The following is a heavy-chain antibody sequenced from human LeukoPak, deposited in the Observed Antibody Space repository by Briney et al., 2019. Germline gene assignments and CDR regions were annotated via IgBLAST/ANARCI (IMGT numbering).Heavy chain of an antibody. CDR3: AKDLEGATYSHYFDY. D-gene: IGHD1-26*01. J-gene: IGHJ4*02. CDR1: GFTFSSYA. CDR2: ISGSGGST. V-gene: IGHV3-23*01. Sequence: GGSLRLSCAASGFTFSSYAMSWVRQAPGKRLERVSAISGSGGSTYYADSVKGRFTISRDNSKNTLYLQMNSLRAEDTAVYYCAKDLEGATYSHYFDYWGRGTLVTVSS.